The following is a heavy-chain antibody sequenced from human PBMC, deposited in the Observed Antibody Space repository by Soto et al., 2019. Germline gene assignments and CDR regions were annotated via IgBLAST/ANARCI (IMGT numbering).Heavy chain of an antibody. V-gene: IGHV4-39*01. Sequence: QLHLQESGPGLVKPSGTLSLTCTVSGGSVSITNYYWAWVRQSPGKRLEWIASIYFGGTTYYNPSLKRRVSIFVDTSTNQFSLNLTSVTAADSSMYYCVRHGRVQLWPFDYWGQGTLVAVSS. CDR3: VRHGRVQLWPFDY. CDR1: GGSVSITNYY. J-gene: IGHJ4*02. CDR2: IYFGGTT. D-gene: IGHD1-1*01.